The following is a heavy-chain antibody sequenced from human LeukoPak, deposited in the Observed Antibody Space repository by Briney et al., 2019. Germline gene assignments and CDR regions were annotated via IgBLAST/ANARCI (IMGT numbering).Heavy chain of an antibody. D-gene: IGHD6-13*01. CDR2: IRYDGSNK. Sequence: GGSLRLSCAASGFTFSSYGKHWVRQAPGKGLEWVAFIRYDGSNKYYADSVKGRFTISRDNSKNTLYLQMNSLRAEDTAVYYCAKDRGTFLRAAAGTWLYYWGQGTLVTVSS. CDR1: GFTFSSYG. V-gene: IGHV3-30*02. CDR3: AKDRGTFLRAAAGTWLYY. J-gene: IGHJ4*02.